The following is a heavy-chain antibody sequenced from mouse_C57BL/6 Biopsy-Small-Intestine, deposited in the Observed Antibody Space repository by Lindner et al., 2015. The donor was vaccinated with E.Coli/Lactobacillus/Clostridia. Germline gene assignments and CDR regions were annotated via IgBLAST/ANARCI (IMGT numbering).Heavy chain of an antibody. CDR3: SRDASPCSSSSCYSSAGFDI. J-gene: IGHJ3*01. Sequence: SVKVSWQGFWIHLHRLLYTLGATGPGQGLEWMGRINPNSGDTNYAQNFQVRITMTGDTSISTAYMELSSLRSDDTAVYYCSRDASPCSSSSCYSSAGFDIWGQGTLVTVSS. CDR2: INPNSGDT. D-gene: IGHD1-1*01. V-gene: IGHV1-84*02. CDR1: IHLHRLL.